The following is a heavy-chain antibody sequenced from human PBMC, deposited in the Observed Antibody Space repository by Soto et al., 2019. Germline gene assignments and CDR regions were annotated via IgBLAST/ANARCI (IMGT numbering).Heavy chain of an antibody. V-gene: IGHV4-59*01. CDR1: GGSINNNF. J-gene: IGHJ4*02. Sequence: PSETLSLTCTVSGGSINNNFWGWIRPPPGKGLEWIGYVYYDGHTDYNPSLESRVTIAVDTSKNQFSLRLTSVTAADTAVYYCARDLFGGYCLDYWGQGALVTVS. D-gene: IGHD5-12*01. CDR3: ARDLFGGYCLDY. CDR2: VYYDGHT.